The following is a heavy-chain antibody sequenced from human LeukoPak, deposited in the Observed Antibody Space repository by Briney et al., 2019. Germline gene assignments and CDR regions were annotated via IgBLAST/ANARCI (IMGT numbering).Heavy chain of an antibody. V-gene: IGHV1-18*01. CDR1: GYTFTSYG. Sequence: ASVEVSCKASGYTFTSYGISWVRQAPGQGLEGMGWISGNNGNTNYAQKFQGRVTMTTDTSTSTAYMEMRSLRSDDTAVYYCARDFFHGHCAGLSCFLLDYWGQGSLVTVSS. CDR3: ARDFFHGHCAGLSCFLLDY. J-gene: IGHJ4*02. CDR2: ISGNNGNT. D-gene: IGHD2-15*01.